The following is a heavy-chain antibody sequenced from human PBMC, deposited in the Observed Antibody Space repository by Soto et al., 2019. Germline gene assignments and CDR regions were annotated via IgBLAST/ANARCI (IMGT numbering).Heavy chain of an antibody. D-gene: IGHD2-21*02. CDR3: TSRPSGMTYHAVFDF. J-gene: IGHJ4*02. V-gene: IGHV3-7*03. Sequence: PGGSLRLSCAASGLTFIGHWMTWGRQTPGEGLQWVAAIKPDGSETFYVDSVKGRFTISRDNARNSLFLQMDSLRAEDTAVYYCTSRPSGMTYHAVFDFWGQGTLVTVSS. CDR1: GLTFIGHW. CDR2: IKPDGSET.